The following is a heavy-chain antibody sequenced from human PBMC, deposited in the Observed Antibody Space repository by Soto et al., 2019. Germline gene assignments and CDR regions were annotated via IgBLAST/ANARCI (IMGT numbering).Heavy chain of an antibody. V-gene: IGHV4-59*01. CDR3: AGEGALATFGVV. Sequence: SETLSLTCTVSGDYIRSYYWTWIRQPPGRGLEWIGHVYYGGSTNYNPSLQSRVTTSLDTSKNQFSLRLTSMTAADAAVYYCAGEGALATFGVVWGQGTRVTVSS. CDR1: GDYIRSYY. D-gene: IGHD3-3*01. J-gene: IGHJ4*02. CDR2: VYYGGST.